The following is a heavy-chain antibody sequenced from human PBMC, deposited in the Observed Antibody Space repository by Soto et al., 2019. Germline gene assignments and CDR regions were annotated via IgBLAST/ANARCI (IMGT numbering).Heavy chain of an antibody. V-gene: IGHV4-61*01. CDR2: IYYSGST. D-gene: IGHD3-3*01. CDR3: ARGVSVRRFSEWSRTLEYYGMDV. J-gene: IGHJ6*02. Sequence: SETLSLTCTVSGGSVSSGSYCWTWIRQPPGKGLDWIGCIYYSGSTSYNPSLKSRVTISVDTSKNQFSLKLSSVTAADTAVYYCARGVSVRRFSEWSRTLEYYGMDVWGQGTTVTVSS. CDR1: GGSVSSGSYC.